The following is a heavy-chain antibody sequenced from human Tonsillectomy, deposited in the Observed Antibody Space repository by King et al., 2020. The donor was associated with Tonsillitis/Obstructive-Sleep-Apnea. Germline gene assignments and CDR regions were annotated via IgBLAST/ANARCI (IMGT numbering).Heavy chain of an antibody. CDR2: IYYSGST. Sequence: LQLQESGPGLVKPSETLSLTCTVSGGSISSTSYYWGWIRQPPGKGLEWIGSIYYSGSTYYNPPTKSQVPISVDTSKNQFSLKRSTGPAADTAVYYCARQPPSPRPFTHRWFDPWGQGTLVTVSS. J-gene: IGHJ5*02. CDR1: GGSISSTSYY. CDR3: ARQPPSPRPFTHRWFDP. V-gene: IGHV4-39*01.